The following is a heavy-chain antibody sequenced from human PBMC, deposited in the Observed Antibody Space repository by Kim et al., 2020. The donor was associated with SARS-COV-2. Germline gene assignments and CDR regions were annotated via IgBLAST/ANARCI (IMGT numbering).Heavy chain of an antibody. J-gene: IGHJ3*02. D-gene: IGHD1-26*01. V-gene: IGHV4-39*01. CDR3: ARGSSGSYIVDAFDI. Sequence: NPSLKSRVTISVDTSKNQFSLKLSSVTAADTAVYYCARGSSGSYIVDAFDIWGQGTMVTVSS.